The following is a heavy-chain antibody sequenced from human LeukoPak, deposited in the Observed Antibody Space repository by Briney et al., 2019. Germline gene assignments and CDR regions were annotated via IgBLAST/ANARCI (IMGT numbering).Heavy chain of an antibody. D-gene: IGHD3-22*01. CDR3: ARIDSSGYLGDY. CDR2: MNPNSGNT. CDR1: GYTFTSYD. Sequence: ASVKVSCKASGYTFTSYDINWVRQATGQGLEWMGWMNPNSGNTGYAQKFQGRVTMTRNTSISTAYMELSSLRSGDTAVYYCARIDSSGYLGDYWGQGTLVTVSS. V-gene: IGHV1-8*01. J-gene: IGHJ4*02.